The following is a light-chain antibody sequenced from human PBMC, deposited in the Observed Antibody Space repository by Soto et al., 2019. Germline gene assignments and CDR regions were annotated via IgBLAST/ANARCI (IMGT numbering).Light chain of an antibody. J-gene: IGLJ1*01. CDR1: SSNIGAGYD. CDR2: GNS. Sequence: QSVLTQPPSVSGAPGQRVTISCTGSSSNIGAGYDVHWYQQLPGTAPKLLIYGNSNRPSGVPDRFSGSKSGTSASLAITGRQAEDEADYYCQSYDSSWGEVFGTGTKLTVL. V-gene: IGLV1-40*01. CDR3: QSYDSSWGEV.